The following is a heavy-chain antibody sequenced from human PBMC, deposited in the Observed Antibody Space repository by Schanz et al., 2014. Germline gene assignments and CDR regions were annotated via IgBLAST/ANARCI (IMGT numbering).Heavy chain of an antibody. D-gene: IGHD3-10*01. CDR2: LSEGGGGT. Sequence: EMQLLESGGGLAQPGGSLRLSCAASGFTLSNYAMSWVRQAPGKGLEWVSALSEGGGGTHYADSVRGRFTISRDNAKNSLYLQMNSLRAEDTAVYHCVSSGSYSSYAFWGQGTLVTVSS. J-gene: IGHJ4*02. CDR1: GFTLSNYA. CDR3: VSSGSYSSYAF. V-gene: IGHV3-23*01.